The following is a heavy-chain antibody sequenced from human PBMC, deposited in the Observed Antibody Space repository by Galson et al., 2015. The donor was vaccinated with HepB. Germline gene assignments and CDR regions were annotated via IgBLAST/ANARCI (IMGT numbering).Heavy chain of an antibody. CDR1: EYRFTGYW. J-gene: IGHJ4*02. D-gene: IGHD6-19*01. V-gene: IGHV5-51*01. Sequence: QSGAEVKKPGESLRISCKGSEYRFTGYWIGWVRQMPGKGLGWMGIIQPGDSETRYSPSFEGQVTLSVDKSISTAYLQWTSLKASDTAMYYCARGLGAVAVWFDCWGQGTLVTVSS. CDR2: IQPGDSET. CDR3: ARGLGAVAVWFDC.